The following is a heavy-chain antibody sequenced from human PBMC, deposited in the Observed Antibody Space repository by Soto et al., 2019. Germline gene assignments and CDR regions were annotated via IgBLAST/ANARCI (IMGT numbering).Heavy chain of an antibody. Sequence: SETLSLTCAVYGGSFSGYYWSWIRQPPGKGLEWIGEINHSGSTNYNPSLKSRVTISVDTSKNQFSLKLSSVTAADTAVYYCARGLGKIVVVKSRFDPWGQGXLVTVYS. CDR1: GGSFSGYY. J-gene: IGHJ5*02. D-gene: IGHD3-22*01. CDR3: ARGLGKIVVVKSRFDP. V-gene: IGHV4-34*01. CDR2: INHSGST.